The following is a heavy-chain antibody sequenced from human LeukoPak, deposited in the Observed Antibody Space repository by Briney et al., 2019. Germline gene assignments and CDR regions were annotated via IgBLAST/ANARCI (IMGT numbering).Heavy chain of an antibody. CDR2: IYSGGST. V-gene: IGHV3-66*01. CDR1: GFTVSSNY. CDR3: ARVASGSYRYFDY. Sequence: TGGSLRLSCAASGFTVSSNYMSWVRQAPGKGLEWVSVIYSGGSTYYTDSVKGRFTICRDNSKNTLYLQMNSLRAEDTAVYYCARVASGSYRYFDYWGQGTLVTVSS. J-gene: IGHJ4*02. D-gene: IGHD1-26*01.